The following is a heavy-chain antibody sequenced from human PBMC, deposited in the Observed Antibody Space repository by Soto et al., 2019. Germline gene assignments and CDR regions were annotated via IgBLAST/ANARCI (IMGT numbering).Heavy chain of an antibody. V-gene: IGHV3-21*01. CDR3: ARDIAVADAFDI. D-gene: IGHD6-19*01. Sequence: GGSLRLSCAASGFTFSSYSMNWVRQAPGKGLEWVSSISSSSSYKYYADSVKGRFTISRDNAKNSLYLQMNSLRAEDTAVYYCARDIAVADAFDIWGQGTMVTVSS. CDR2: ISSSSSYK. CDR1: GFTFSSYS. J-gene: IGHJ3*02.